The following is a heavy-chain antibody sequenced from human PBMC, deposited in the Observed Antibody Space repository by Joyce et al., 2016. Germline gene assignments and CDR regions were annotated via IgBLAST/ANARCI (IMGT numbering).Heavy chain of an antibody. V-gene: IGHV1-8*01. CDR1: GYTFTNFD. J-gene: IGHJ4*02. CDR3: ARNKYGTGDFDF. D-gene: IGHD7-27*01. Sequence: QVQLVQSGAEVKKPGASVKVSCKASGYTFTNFDINWVRQAPGQGLEWLGWMTPNSGNTGYAQNFQGRVTMTRDTYISTAYMELSSLRSEDTAVYFCARNKYGTGDFDFWGQGTPVTVSS. CDR2: MTPNSGNT.